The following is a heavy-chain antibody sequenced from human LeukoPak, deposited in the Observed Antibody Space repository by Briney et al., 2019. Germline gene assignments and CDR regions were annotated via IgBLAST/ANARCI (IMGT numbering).Heavy chain of an antibody. J-gene: IGHJ4*02. CDR2: IYYRGST. Sequence: SETLSLTCTVSGVSISSGGYYWSWIRQHPGKGLEWIGYIYYRGSTYYNPSLKSRVTISVDTSKNQFSLKLSSVTAADTAVYYCATSLTYSSSWYTPTKVDYWGQGTLVTVSS. CDR1: GVSISSGGYY. CDR3: ATSLTYSSSWYTPTKVDY. D-gene: IGHD6-13*01. V-gene: IGHV4-31*03.